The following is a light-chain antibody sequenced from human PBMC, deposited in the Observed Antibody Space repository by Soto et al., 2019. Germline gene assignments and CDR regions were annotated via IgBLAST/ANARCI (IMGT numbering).Light chain of an antibody. Sequence: QSALTQLRSASGSPGQSITISCTGTPSDVGGYNYVFWYQQNPAKAPKLIIFDVSNGPSGVPKRFSGSKAGNTASLTISGLRTEDEADYYCCSYVGRNTDVFGTGTKVTVL. CDR3: CSYVGRNTDV. CDR1: PSDVGGYNY. J-gene: IGLJ1*01. CDR2: DVS. V-gene: IGLV2-11*01.